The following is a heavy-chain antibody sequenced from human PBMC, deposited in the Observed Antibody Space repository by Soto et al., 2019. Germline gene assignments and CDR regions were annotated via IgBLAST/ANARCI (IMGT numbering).Heavy chain of an antibody. CDR3: ARDSGRSDVVPAAISAMDV. D-gene: IGHD2-2*01. CDR1: GYTFTSTW. Sequence: ASVKVSCKASGYTFTSTWMHWVRQAPGQGLEWMGIINPYGGAATYAEKFQGRVTMTRDTSTATDYMELSSLRSEDTAVYYCARDSGRSDVVPAAISAMDVWGQGTAVTVSS. J-gene: IGHJ6*02. V-gene: IGHV1-46*01. CDR2: INPYGGAA.